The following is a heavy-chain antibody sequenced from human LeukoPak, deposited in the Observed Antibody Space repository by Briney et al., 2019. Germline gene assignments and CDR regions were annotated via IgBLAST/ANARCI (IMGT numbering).Heavy chain of an antibody. CDR1: GFTFSSYA. CDR3: ARDLIPAAAGSVPGGSFEYYYYYYGMDV. D-gene: IGHD6-13*01. V-gene: IGHV3-30*04. Sequence: GGSLRLSCAASGFTFSSYAMHWVRQAPGKGLEWVAVISYDGSNKYYADSVKGRFTISRDNSKNTLYLQMNSLRAEDTAVYYRARDLIPAAAGSVPGGSFEYYYYYYGMDVWGQGTTVTVSS. CDR2: ISYDGSNK. J-gene: IGHJ6*02.